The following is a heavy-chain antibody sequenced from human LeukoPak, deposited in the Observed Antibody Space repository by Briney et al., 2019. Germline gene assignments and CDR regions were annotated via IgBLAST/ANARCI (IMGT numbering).Heavy chain of an antibody. Sequence: GSVKVSCKASGYTFTSYDINWVRQATGQGREWMGWMNPNSGNTGYAQKFQGRVTMTRNTSISTAYMELSSLRSEDTAVYYCARDRRGIAVFDPWGQGTLVTVSS. CDR2: MNPNSGNT. V-gene: IGHV1-8*01. CDR1: GYTFTSYD. D-gene: IGHD2-21*01. J-gene: IGHJ5*02. CDR3: ARDRRGIAVFDP.